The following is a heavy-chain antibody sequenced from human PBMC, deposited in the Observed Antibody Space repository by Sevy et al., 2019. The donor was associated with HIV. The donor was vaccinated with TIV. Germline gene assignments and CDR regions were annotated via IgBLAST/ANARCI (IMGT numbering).Heavy chain of an antibody. CDR2: FIPMFDTA. CDR3: AGSYFDSSGYSPLYYYGMDV. D-gene: IGHD3-22*01. V-gene: IGHV1-69*13. J-gene: IGHJ6*02. Sequence: ASVKVSCKASGGTFSNYAISWVRQAPGQGLEWMGGFIPMFDTAIYAQKFQGKVTLTADGSTTTAYMELSSLRSDDTAVYYCAGSYFDSSGYSPLYYYGMDVWGQGTTVTVSS. CDR1: GGTFSNYA.